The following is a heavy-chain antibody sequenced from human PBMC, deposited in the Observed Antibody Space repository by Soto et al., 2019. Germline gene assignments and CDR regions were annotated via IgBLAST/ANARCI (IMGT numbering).Heavy chain of an antibody. V-gene: IGHV3-30-3*01. D-gene: IGHD3-9*01. CDR1: GFTFSSYA. J-gene: IGHJ6*02. Sequence: LRLSCAASGFTFSSYAMHWVRQAPGKGLEWVAVISYDGSNKYYADSVKGRSTISRDNSKNTLYLQMNSLRAEDTAVYYCARGTFDWLFRYYYYGMDVWGQGTTVTVSS. CDR3: ARGTFDWLFRYYYYGMDV. CDR2: ISYDGSNK.